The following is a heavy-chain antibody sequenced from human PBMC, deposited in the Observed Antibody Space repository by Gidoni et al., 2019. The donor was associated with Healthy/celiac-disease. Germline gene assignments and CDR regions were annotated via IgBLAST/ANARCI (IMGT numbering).Heavy chain of an antibody. CDR3: AGNFYNH. CDR2: ISSSSSTR. V-gene: IGHV3-48*01. CDR1: GFHFISYS. J-gene: IGHJ5*02. Sequence: EVQLVESGGGLVQPGGSLRLSCAASGFHFISYSMNWVRQAPGKRLEWVSYISSSSSTRYYANSVKGRFTISRDNAKNSLDLQMNSLRAEDTAVYYCAGNFYNHWSQGTLVTVSS. D-gene: IGHD1-1*01.